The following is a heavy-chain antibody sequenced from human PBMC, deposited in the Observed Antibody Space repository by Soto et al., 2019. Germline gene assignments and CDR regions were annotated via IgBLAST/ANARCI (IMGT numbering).Heavy chain of an antibody. D-gene: IGHD3-16*01. V-gene: IGHV3-23*01. CDR2: ISGGGGST. Sequence: EVQLLESGGGLVQPGGSLRLSCAASGFTFSNNAISWVRQAPGKGLEWVSAISGGGGSTYYAASVKGRFTISRDNSKNTLYLQMISMRAEVSALYYCAKDRGYDYVWGSNYFDYWVHGTLVTVSS. CDR3: AKDRGYDYVWGSNYFDY. CDR1: GFTFSNNA. J-gene: IGHJ4*01.